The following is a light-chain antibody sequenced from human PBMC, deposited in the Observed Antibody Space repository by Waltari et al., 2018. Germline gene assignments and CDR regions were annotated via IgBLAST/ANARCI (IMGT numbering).Light chain of an antibody. CDR2: DIF. Sequence: QSALTQPHSVSGSVGESATISCTGTGSDYVSWYQQLPGKAPKLLIYDIFQRPSGVPDRFFGSKSGNSASLTVSGLQTEDEADYYCCSFEGTWVFGGGTKLTVL. CDR1: GSDY. V-gene: IGLV2-11*01. J-gene: IGLJ3*02. CDR3: CSFEGTWV.